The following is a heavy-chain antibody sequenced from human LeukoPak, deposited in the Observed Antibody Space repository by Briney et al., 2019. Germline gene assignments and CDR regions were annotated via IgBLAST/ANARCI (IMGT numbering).Heavy chain of an antibody. D-gene: IGHD2-2*01. CDR3: TRRQGCSSTSCPPDS. Sequence: GESLKISCRGSGYSFTTYWIGWVRQMPGKGLEWMGIIYPGDSDTRYSPSFQGQVTMSADKSINTAYLQWSSLKASDTAMYYCTRRQGCSSTSCPPDSWGQGTLVTVSS. V-gene: IGHV5-51*01. CDR1: GYSFTTYW. J-gene: IGHJ4*02. CDR2: IYPGDSDT.